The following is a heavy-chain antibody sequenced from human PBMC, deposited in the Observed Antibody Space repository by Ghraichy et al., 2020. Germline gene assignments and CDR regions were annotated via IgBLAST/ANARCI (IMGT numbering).Heavy chain of an antibody. Sequence: GGSLRLSCAASGFTFSSYAMSWVRQAPGKGLEWVSAISGSGGSTYYADSVKGRFTISRDNSKNTLYLQMNSLRAEDTAVYYCAKEAADDDFWSGYLNYYYYYGMDVWGQGTTVTVSS. CDR1: GFTFSSYA. CDR2: ISGSGGST. CDR3: AKEAADDDFWSGYLNYYYYYGMDV. J-gene: IGHJ6*02. D-gene: IGHD3-3*01. V-gene: IGHV3-23*01.